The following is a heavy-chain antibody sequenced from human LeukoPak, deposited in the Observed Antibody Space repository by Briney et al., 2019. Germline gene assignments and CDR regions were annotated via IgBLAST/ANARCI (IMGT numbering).Heavy chain of an antibody. Sequence: SETLSLTCTVSGGSISSYYWSWVRQPPGKGLEWIGEIYHSGSTNYNPSLKSRVTISVDKSKNQFSLKLSSVTAADTAVYYCARIYGSGSSFKFDPWGQGTLVTVSS. CDR2: IYHSGST. CDR1: GGSISSYY. V-gene: IGHV4-4*02. D-gene: IGHD3-10*01. J-gene: IGHJ5*02. CDR3: ARIYGSGSSFKFDP.